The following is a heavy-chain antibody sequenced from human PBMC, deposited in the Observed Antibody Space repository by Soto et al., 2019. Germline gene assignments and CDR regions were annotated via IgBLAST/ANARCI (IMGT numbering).Heavy chain of an antibody. V-gene: IGHV1-69*13. Sequence: SVKVSCKASGGTFSTYSISWVRQAPGQGLEWMGGSIPIFGTANYAQKFQGRVTITADESTSTAYMELSSLRSEDTAVYYCARGGQHPKPSYYYNIDVWGQGTTVTVSS. D-gene: IGHD6-13*01. J-gene: IGHJ6*02. CDR1: GGTFSTYS. CDR2: SIPIFGTA. CDR3: ARGGQHPKPSYYYNIDV.